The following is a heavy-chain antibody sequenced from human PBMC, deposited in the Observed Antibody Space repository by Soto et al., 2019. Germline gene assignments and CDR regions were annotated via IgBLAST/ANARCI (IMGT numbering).Heavy chain of an antibody. CDR1: GFTFSSYA. CDR3: AKGSHFVDTGYYYMDV. V-gene: IGHV3-23*01. D-gene: IGHD5-18*01. Sequence: GGSLRLSCAASGFTFSSYAMSWVRQAPGKGLEWVSAISGSGGSTYYADSVKGRFTISRDNSKNTLYLQMNSLRAEDTAVYYCAKGSHFVDTGYYYMDVWGKGTTVTVSS. CDR2: ISGSGGST. J-gene: IGHJ6*03.